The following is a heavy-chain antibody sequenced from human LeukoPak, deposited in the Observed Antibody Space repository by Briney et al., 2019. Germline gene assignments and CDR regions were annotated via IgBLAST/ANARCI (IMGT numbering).Heavy chain of an antibody. V-gene: IGHV4-34*01. CDR2: TNHSGST. Sequence: SETLSLTCAVYGGSFSGYYWSWIRQPPGKGLEWIGETNHSGSTNYNPSLKSRVTISVDTSKNQFSLKLSSVTAADTAVYYCARGLGVTTPLLYYYYMDVWGKGTTVTVAS. CDR3: ARGLGVTTPLLYYYYMDV. D-gene: IGHD4-11*01. CDR1: GGSFSGYY. J-gene: IGHJ6*03.